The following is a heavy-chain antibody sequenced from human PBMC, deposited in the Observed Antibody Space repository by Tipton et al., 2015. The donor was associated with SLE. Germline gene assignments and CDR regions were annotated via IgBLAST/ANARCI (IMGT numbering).Heavy chain of an antibody. CDR1: GGSISSGSYY. D-gene: IGHD1-26*01. Sequence: TLSLTCTVSGGSISSGSYYWSWIRQPPGKGLEGIGEINHSGSTNYNPSLKSRVTISVDTSKNQFSLKLSSVTAADTAVYYCARHYGSRYFDYWGQGTLVTVSS. J-gene: IGHJ4*02. V-gene: IGHV4-39*01. CDR2: INHSGST. CDR3: ARHYGSRYFDY.